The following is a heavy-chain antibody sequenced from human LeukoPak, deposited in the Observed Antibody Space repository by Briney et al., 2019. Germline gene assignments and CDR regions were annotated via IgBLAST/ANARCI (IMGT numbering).Heavy chain of an antibody. Sequence: GGSLRLSCAASGFTFSNAWVSWVRQAPGKGLEWVGRIKSKGGGGTIDHAAPVKGRFSISRDDSRNTIYLQMNSLRTEDTGIYYCTHISSVPDRFNSWGQGTLVTVSS. J-gene: IGHJ4*02. D-gene: IGHD2-21*01. CDR2: IKSKGGGGTI. CDR1: GFTFSNAW. CDR3: THISSVPDRFNS. V-gene: IGHV3-15*01.